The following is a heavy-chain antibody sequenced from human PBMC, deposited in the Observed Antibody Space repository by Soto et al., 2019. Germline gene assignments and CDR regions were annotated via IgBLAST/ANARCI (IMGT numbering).Heavy chain of an antibody. V-gene: IGHV3-21*01. D-gene: IGHD6-19*01. CDR1: GFTFSSYS. CDR3: ARGPVAVAGDYYYYYGMDV. CDR2: ISSSSSYI. J-gene: IGHJ6*02. Sequence: GGSLRLSCAASGFTFSSYSINWVRQAPGKGLEWVSSISSSSSYIYYADSVKGRFTISRDNAKNSLYLQMNSLRAEDTAVYYCARGPVAVAGDYYYYYGMDVWGQGTTVTV.